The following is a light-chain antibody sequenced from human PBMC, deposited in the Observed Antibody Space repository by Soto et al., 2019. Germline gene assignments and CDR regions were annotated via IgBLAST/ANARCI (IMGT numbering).Light chain of an antibody. CDR3: QQYNNWPPWT. V-gene: IGKV1-12*01. CDR1: QGISSW. CDR2: AAS. J-gene: IGKJ1*01. Sequence: DIQMTQSPSSVSASVGDRFTITCGASQGISSWLAWYQQKPVKAPKLLXYAASSLQSGVPSRFSGSGSGTDFTLTISGLQYEDFAVYYCQQYNNWPPWTFGPGTKVDIK.